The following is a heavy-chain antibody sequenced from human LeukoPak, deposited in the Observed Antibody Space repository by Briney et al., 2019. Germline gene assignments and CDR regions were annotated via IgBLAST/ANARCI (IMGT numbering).Heavy chain of an antibody. CDR2: ISSSRGYI. CDR1: GFSFSSYS. CDR3: ARSNDFWSGYYDNYYYGMDV. V-gene: IGHV3-21*01. J-gene: IGHJ6*01. Sequence: PGGSLRLSCAASGFSFSSYSMTWVRQAPGKGPEWVSSISSSRGYIYYADSVKGRFTISRDNAKNSLYLQMNSLRAEDTAVYYRARSNDFWSGYYDNYYYGMDVWGPRDHGHRLL. D-gene: IGHD3-3*01.